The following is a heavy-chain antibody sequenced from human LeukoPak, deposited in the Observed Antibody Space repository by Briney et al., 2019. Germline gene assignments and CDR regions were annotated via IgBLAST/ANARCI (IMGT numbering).Heavy chain of an antibody. CDR3: ARDKSGGYYNWFDP. D-gene: IGHD1-26*01. Sequence: GASVKVSCKASGYTFTSYGISWVRQAPGQGLEWMGWISAYNGDTNYAQKLQGRVTMTTDTSTSTAYMELRSLRSDDTAVYYCARDKSGGYYNWFDPWGQGTLVTVSS. CDR1: GYTFTSYG. V-gene: IGHV1-18*01. CDR2: ISAYNGDT. J-gene: IGHJ5*02.